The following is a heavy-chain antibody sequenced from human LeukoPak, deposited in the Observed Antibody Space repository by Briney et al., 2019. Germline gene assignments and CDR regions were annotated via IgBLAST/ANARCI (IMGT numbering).Heavy chain of an antibody. Sequence: GSLRLSCEASGFTFSDYWMSWVRQAPGKGLEWVAIIKEDGSEKFYVGSVKGRFTISRDNAKNSLYLQMDNLRAEDTAVYYRTRAFSSWSGYFDYWGQGTLVTVSS. CDR1: GFTFSDYW. J-gene: IGHJ4*02. V-gene: IGHV3-7*04. CDR3: TRAFSSWSGYFDY. CDR2: IKEDGSEK. D-gene: IGHD6-13*01.